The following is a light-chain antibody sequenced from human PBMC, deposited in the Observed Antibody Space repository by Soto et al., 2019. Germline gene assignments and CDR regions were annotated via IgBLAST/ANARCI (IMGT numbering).Light chain of an antibody. Sequence: QAVVTQSPSASASLGASVKLTCTLSSGHSSYAIAWHQQQPEKGPRYLMKLNSDGSHRKGDGIPDRFSGSSSGAERYLTISSLQSEDEADYYCQTWGSGIRVVFGGGTQLTVL. J-gene: IGLJ2*01. CDR1: SGHSSYA. V-gene: IGLV4-69*01. CDR3: QTWGSGIRVV. CDR2: LNSDGSH.